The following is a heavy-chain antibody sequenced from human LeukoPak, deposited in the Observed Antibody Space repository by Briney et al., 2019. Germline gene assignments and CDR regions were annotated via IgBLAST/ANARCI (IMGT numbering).Heavy chain of an antibody. CDR3: ARDKRSRSGYEAPNWFDP. V-gene: IGHV1-18*01. D-gene: IGHD3-22*01. CDR1: GYTFTNYG. Sequence: ASVKVSCKASGYTFTNYGITWVRQAPGQGLEWMGWISAYNGNTNYEQKFQGRVTMTTDTSTSTAYMELRSLRSDDTAVYYCARDKRSRSGYEAPNWFDPWGQGTRVTVSS. J-gene: IGHJ5*02. CDR2: ISAYNGNT.